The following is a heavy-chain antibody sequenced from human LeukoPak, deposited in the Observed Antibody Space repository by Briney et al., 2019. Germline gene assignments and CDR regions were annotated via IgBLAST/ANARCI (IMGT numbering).Heavy chain of an antibody. CDR2: TIPIFGTA. CDR1: GGTFSSYA. J-gene: IGHJ4*02. V-gene: IGHV1-69*13. CDR3: ARGIGDGYNLDGYYFDY. D-gene: IGHD5-24*01. Sequence: ASVKVSCKASGGTFSSYAISWVRQAPGQGLEWMGGTIPIFGTANYAQKFQGRVTITADESTSTAYMELSSLRSEDTAVYYCARGIGDGYNLDGYYFDYWGQGTLVTVSS.